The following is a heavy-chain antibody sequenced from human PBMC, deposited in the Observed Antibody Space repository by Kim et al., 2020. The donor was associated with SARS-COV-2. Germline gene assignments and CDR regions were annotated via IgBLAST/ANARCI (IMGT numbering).Heavy chain of an antibody. D-gene: IGHD6-13*01. Sequence: SETLSLTCTVSGGSISSYYWSWIRQPPGKGLEWIGYIYYSGSTNYNPSLKSRVTISVDTSKNQFSLKLSSVTAADTAVYYCARQTHSSSWFDYWGQGTLVTVSS. CDR3: ARQTHSSSWFDY. CDR1: GGSISSYY. V-gene: IGHV4-59*08. J-gene: IGHJ4*02. CDR2: IYYSGST.